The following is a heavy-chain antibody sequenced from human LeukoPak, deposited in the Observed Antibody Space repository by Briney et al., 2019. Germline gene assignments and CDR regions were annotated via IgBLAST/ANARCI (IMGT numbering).Heavy chain of an antibody. V-gene: IGHV4-30-4*01. CDR1: GGSISSGDYY. CDR2: IYYSGST. D-gene: IGHD4-17*01. CDR3: ARDPGDLDYGDYYYYYGMDV. J-gene: IGHJ6*02. Sequence: SQTLSLTCTVSGGSISSGDYYWSWIRQPPGKGLEWIGYIYYSGSTYYNPSLKSRVTISVDTSKNQFSLKLSSVTAADTAAYYCARDPGDLDYGDYYYYYGMDVWGQGTTVTVSS.